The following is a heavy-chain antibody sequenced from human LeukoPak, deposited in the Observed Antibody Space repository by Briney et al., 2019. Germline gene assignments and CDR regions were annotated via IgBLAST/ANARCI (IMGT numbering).Heavy chain of an antibody. Sequence: PGGSLTLSCAAFGFTFSSYGMHWVRQAPGKGLEWVAVIAYDGSNKYYADSVKGRFTISRDNSKNTLYLQMNSLRAEDTAVYYCARESLTYRSSWTQVDYWGQGRLVTVS. CDR2: IAYDGSNK. D-gene: IGHD6-13*01. CDR3: ARESLTYRSSWTQVDY. J-gene: IGHJ4*02. V-gene: IGHV3-30*03. CDR1: GFTFSSYG.